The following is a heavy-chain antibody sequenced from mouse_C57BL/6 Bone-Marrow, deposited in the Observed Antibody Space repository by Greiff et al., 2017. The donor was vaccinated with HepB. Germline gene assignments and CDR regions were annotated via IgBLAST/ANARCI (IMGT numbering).Heavy chain of an antibody. CDR2: IYPGDGDT. D-gene: IGHD2-3*01. J-gene: IGHJ4*01. V-gene: IGHV1-80*01. CDR3: ARFWLLRTYAMDY. Sequence: QVQLQQSGAELVKPGASVKISCKASGYAFSSYWMNWVKQRPGKGLEWIVQIYPGDGDTNYNGKFKGKATLTSDKSSSTAYMQLSSLTSEDSAVYFCARFWLLRTYAMDYWGQGTSVTVSS. CDR1: GYAFSSYW.